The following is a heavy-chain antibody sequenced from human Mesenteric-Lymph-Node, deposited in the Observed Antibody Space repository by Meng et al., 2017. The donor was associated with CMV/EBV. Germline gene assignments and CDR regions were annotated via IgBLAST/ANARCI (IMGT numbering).Heavy chain of an antibody. D-gene: IGHD6-13*01. CDR3: ARAGSSWYGSY. J-gene: IGHJ4*02. V-gene: IGHV3-48*04. CDR2: ISSSSSTI. Sequence: AASGFTFSSYSMNWVRQAPGKGLEWVSYISSSSSTIYYADSVKGRFTISRDNAKNSLYLQMNSLRAEDTAVYYCARAGSSWYGSYWGQGTLVTVSS. CDR1: GFTFSSYS.